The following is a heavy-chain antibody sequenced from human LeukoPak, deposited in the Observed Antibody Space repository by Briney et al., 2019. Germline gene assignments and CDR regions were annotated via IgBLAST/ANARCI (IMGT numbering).Heavy chain of an antibody. Sequence: ASVKVSCKASGYTFTSYYMHWVRQAPGQGLEWMGIINPSGGSTSYAQKFQGRVTITRDTSTSTVYMELSSLRSEDTAVYYCARDLIGIAAAGTLDYWGQGTLVTVSS. CDR1: GYTFTSYY. J-gene: IGHJ4*02. CDR2: INPSGGST. D-gene: IGHD6-13*01. CDR3: ARDLIGIAAAGTLDY. V-gene: IGHV1-46*01.